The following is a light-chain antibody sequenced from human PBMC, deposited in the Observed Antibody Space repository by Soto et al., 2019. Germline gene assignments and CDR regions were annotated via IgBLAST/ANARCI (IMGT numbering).Light chain of an antibody. Sequence: QSVLTQPASVSGSPGQSITISCTGTSSDVGGYNYVCWYQQHPGKAPKLVIYDVSNRPSGVSNRFSGSKSGNTASLTISGLQAEDEAEYYCSSYSSSSTIVLFGGGTKLTVL. CDR3: SSYSSSSTIVL. V-gene: IGLV2-14*01. CDR1: SSDVGGYNY. J-gene: IGLJ2*01. CDR2: DVS.